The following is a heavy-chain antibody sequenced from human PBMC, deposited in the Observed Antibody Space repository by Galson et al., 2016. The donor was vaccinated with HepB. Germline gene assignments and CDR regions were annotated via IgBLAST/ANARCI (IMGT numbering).Heavy chain of an antibody. Sequence: SLRLSCAASGFTFSNCAMHWVRQAPGKGLEWVAGIWYDGSNKYYADSVKGRFTISRDNSKNTLYLQMNSLRVEDTAVYHCARDQRIHLWSPSSPESWGQGTLVTVST. V-gene: IGHV3-33*01. CDR2: IWYDGSNK. D-gene: IGHD5-18*01. CDR1: GFTFSNCA. CDR3: ARDQRIHLWSPSSPES. J-gene: IGHJ5*02.